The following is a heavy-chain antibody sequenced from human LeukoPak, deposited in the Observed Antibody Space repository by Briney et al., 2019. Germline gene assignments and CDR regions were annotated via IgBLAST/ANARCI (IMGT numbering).Heavy chain of an antibody. CDR3: AKSHYYGSGSIDY. J-gene: IGHJ4*02. V-gene: IGHV3-23*01. CDR2: VSASGDST. Sequence: GGSQRLSCAASGFTFSSYAMSWVRQAPGKGLAWISTVSASGDSTSYADSVKGRFTISRDNSKNALYLQVNSLRADDAALYYCAKSHYYGSGSIDYWGQGTLVTVSS. D-gene: IGHD3-10*01. CDR1: GFTFSSYA.